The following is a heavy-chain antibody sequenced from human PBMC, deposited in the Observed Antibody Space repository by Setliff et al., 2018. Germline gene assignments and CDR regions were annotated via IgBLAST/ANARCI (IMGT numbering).Heavy chain of an antibody. CDR3: VRDRSTVIRGVTSFFYYYMDV. J-gene: IGHJ6*03. CDR2: IFYSDTA. CDR1: GGSIGPHY. Sequence: SETLSLTCTVSGGSIGPHYWSWIRQAPGKGLEWIGHIFYSDTAKYNPSLESRAAISVDSSKNQFSLKLRSVTAADTAVYYCVRDRSTVIRGVTSFFYYYMDVWGGGTTGTVSS. V-gene: IGHV4-59*11. D-gene: IGHD3-10*01.